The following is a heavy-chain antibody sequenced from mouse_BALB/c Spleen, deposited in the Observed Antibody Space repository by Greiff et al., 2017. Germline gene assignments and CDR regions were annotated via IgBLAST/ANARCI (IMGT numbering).Heavy chain of an antibody. CDR2: IWAGGST. CDR3: ARNYYYGSSYDYYAMDY. CDR1: GFSLTSYG. V-gene: IGHV2-9*02. D-gene: IGHD1-1*01. Sequence: VKLVESGPGLVAPSQSLSITCTVSGFSLTSYGVHWVRQPPGKGLEWLGVIWAGGSTNYNSALMSRLSISKDNSKSQVFLKMNSLQTDDTAMYYCARNYYYGSSYDYYAMDYWGQGTSVTVSS. J-gene: IGHJ4*01.